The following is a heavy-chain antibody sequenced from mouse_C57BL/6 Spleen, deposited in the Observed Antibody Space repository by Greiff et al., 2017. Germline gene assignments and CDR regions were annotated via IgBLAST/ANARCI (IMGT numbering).Heavy chain of an antibody. CDR2: IWGVGST. D-gene: IGHD4-1*01. J-gene: IGHJ3*01. CDR1: GFSLTSYG. Sequence: VQLQQSGPGLVAPSQSLSITCTVSGFSLTSYGVDWVRQSPGKGLEWLGVIWGVGSTNYNSALKSRLSTSKDNSKSQVFLKMNSLQTDDTAMYYCATALTGTFAYWGQGTLVTVSA. V-gene: IGHV2-6*01. CDR3: ATALTGTFAY.